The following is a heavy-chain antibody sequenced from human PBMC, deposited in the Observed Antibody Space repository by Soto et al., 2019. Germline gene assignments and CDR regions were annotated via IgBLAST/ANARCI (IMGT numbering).Heavy chain of an antibody. CDR2: IYYSGST. D-gene: IGHD2-2*01. J-gene: IGHJ4*02. V-gene: IGHV4-30-4*01. Sequence: KASETLSLTCTVSGGSISSGDYYWSWIRQPPGKGLEWIGYIYYSGSTYYNPSLKSRVTISVDTSKNQFSLKLSSVTAADTAVYYCARDPIWCSSTSCYPSWADYWGQGTLVTVSS. CDR3: ARDPIWCSSTSCYPSWADY. CDR1: GGSISSGDYY.